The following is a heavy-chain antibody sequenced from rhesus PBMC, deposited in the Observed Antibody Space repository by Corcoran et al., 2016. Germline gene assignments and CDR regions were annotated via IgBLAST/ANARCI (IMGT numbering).Heavy chain of an antibody. CDR1: GFTFSSYG. V-gene: IGHV3-54*02. CDR3: ASDYCTGSGCYGLDS. J-gene: IGHJ6*01. Sequence: EVQLVESGGGLVQPGGSLRLSCAASGFTFSSYGMHWVRQAPGKGLEWVVVISYVGSKKYYADSRQDRFTSSREKSKNMLYLQINNLKLEDTAVYYCASDYCTGSGCYGLDSWGQGVVVTVSS. CDR2: ISYVGSKK. D-gene: IGHD2-21*01.